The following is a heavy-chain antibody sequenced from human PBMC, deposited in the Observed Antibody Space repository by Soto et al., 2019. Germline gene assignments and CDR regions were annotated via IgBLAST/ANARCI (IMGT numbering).Heavy chain of an antibody. V-gene: IGHV1-3*01. CDR2: FNAGNGNT. CDR1: GYTFTSYA. D-gene: IGHD3-3*01. J-gene: IGHJ4*02. CDR3: ARGLRFLGWFFC. Sequence: QVQLVQSGAEVKKPGASVKVSCKASGYTFTSYAMHWVRQAPGQRLEWMGWFNAGNGNTKYSQKFQGRVTITRATSASTAYLDRRRMRSEDTAVYYCARGLRFLGWFFCCGQGTLVTVSS.